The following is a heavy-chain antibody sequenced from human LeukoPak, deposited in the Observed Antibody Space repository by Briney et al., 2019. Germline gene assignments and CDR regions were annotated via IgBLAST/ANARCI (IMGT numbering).Heavy chain of an antibody. CDR2: IYSGGST. D-gene: IGHD6-13*01. CDR3: AKSDQQLVSSY. V-gene: IGHV3-53*01. CDR1: GFTVSSNY. Sequence: GGSLRLSCAASGFTVSSNYMSWVRQAPGKGLEWVSVIYSGGSTYYADSVKGRFTISRDNSRNTLYLQMNSLRAEDTAVYYCAKSDQQLVSSYWGQGTLVTVSS. J-gene: IGHJ4*02.